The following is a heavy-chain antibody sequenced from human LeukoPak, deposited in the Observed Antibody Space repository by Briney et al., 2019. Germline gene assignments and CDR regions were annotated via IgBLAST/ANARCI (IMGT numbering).Heavy chain of an antibody. CDR1: GYSFTTYW. J-gene: IGHJ3*02. D-gene: IGHD5-24*01. Sequence: GESLKISCKGSGYSFTTYWIAWVRQMPGEGLEWMGTIYPGDSETKYSPSFQGQVTISADKSITTAYLQWGSLKASDTAIYYCTRSPRDGYHDAFDIWGQGTMVTVSS. CDR3: TRSPRDGYHDAFDI. CDR2: IYPGDSET. V-gene: IGHV5-51*01.